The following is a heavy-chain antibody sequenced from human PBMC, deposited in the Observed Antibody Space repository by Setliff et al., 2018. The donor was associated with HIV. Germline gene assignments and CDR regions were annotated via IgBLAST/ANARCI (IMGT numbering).Heavy chain of an antibody. D-gene: IGHD3-22*01. CDR1: GGSFSGYY. CDR3: ATFDYYDSSGFYYGGGH. Sequence: SETLSLTCAVYGGSFSGYYCWSWIRQSPGERLEWIGDITHSGSAEYSPSFRSRVTISVNTSKNQFSLKLNSVTAADTAVYYCATFDYYDSSGFYYGGGHWGQGTLVTVSS. J-gene: IGHJ4*02. CDR2: ITHSGSA. V-gene: IGHV4-34*01.